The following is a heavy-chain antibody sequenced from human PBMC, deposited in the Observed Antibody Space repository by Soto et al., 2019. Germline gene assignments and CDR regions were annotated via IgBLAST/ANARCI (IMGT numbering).Heavy chain of an antibody. D-gene: IGHD6-13*01. Sequence: GASVKVSCKASGYTFTGYYMHWVRQAPGQGLEWMGWINPNSGGTNYAQKFQGWVTMTRDTSISTAYMELSRLRSDDTAVYYCAREGVYSMVYYYYGMDVWGQGTTGTVSS. CDR2: INPNSGGT. CDR1: GYTFTGYY. V-gene: IGHV1-2*04. CDR3: AREGVYSMVYYYYGMDV. J-gene: IGHJ6*02.